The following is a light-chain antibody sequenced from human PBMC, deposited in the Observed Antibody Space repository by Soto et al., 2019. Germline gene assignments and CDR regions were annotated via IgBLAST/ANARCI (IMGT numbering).Light chain of an antibody. CDR3: QQYGGSMT. V-gene: IGKV3-20*01. CDR1: QSLSSSY. Sequence: EIVLTQSPGTLSLSPGDTATLSCRASQSLSSSYLAWYQQRPGQAPRLLIYGASSRATGIPDRFSGSGSGTDFTPTISRLDPEDFAVYYCQQYGGSMTFGQGTRLEIE. J-gene: IGKJ5*01. CDR2: GAS.